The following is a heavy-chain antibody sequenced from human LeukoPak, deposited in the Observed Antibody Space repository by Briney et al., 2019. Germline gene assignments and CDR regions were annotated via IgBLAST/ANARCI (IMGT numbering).Heavy chain of an antibody. CDR3: ARDTINIRDGYIYFDY. CDR2: IYTSGST. D-gene: IGHD5-24*01. Sequence: PSETLSLTCTVSGGSISSYYWSWIRQPAGKGLEWIGRIYTSGSTNYNPSLKSRVTMAVDTSKNQFSLKLSSVTAADTAVYYCARDTINIRDGYIYFDYWGQGTLVTVSS. CDR1: GGSISSYY. V-gene: IGHV4-4*07. J-gene: IGHJ4*02.